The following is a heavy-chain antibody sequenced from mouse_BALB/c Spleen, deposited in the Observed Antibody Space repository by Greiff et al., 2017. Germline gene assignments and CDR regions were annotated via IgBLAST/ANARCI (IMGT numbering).Heavy chain of an antibody. D-gene: IGHD2-10*02. Sequence: VHLVESGPGLVAPSQSLSITCTVSGFSLTSYGVHWVRQPPGKGLEWLGVIWAGGSTNYNSALMSRLSISKDNSKSQVFLKMNSLQTDDTAMYYCARDRGYGNPFDYWGQGTTLTVSS. CDR2: IWAGGST. J-gene: IGHJ2*01. V-gene: IGHV2-9*02. CDR1: GFSLTSYG. CDR3: ARDRGYGNPFDY.